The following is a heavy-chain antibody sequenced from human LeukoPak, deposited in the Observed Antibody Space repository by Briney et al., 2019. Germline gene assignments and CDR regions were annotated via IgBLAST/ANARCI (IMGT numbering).Heavy chain of an antibody. V-gene: IGHV3-23*01. Sequence: GGSLRLSCAAPGFSFSTYAMSWVRESPARGLEWVSSLRGNGDTFYADSVKGRFTLSRDDSRNTVYLQLNNLRVEDTARYYCAKANWVSNADAVSWGQGTVVTVSS. CDR3: AKANWVSNADAVS. CDR2: LRGNGDT. D-gene: IGHD1-1*01. CDR1: GFSFSTYA. J-gene: IGHJ4*02.